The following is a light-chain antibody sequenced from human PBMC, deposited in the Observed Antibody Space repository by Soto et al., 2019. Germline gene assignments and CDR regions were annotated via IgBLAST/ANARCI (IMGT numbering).Light chain of an antibody. CDR2: EVN. CDR1: SSDVGSYNY. V-gene: IGLV2-23*02. Sequence: QSVLTQPASVSGSPGQSITISCTGTSSDVGSYNYVSWFQHHPGKAPKLIIYEVNKRPSGISDRFSGSKSGNTASLTISGLQAEDEADYYCCSYAGTTISDVFGTGNKVTVL. CDR3: CSYAGTTISDV. J-gene: IGLJ1*01.